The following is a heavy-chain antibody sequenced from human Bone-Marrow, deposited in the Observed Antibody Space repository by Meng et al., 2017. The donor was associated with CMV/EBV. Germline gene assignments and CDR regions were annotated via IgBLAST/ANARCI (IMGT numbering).Heavy chain of an antibody. CDR1: GFTFSSYS. CDR3: ARDRTPRTAYCSSTSCYYRYYYGMDV. V-gene: IGHV3-21*01. D-gene: IGHD2-2*01. Sequence: GGSLRLSCAASGFTFSSYSMNWVRQAPGKGLEWVSSISSSSSYIYYADSVKGRFTISRDNAKNSLYLQMNSLRAEDTAVYYCARDRTPRTAYCSSTSCYYRYYYGMDVCGQGTTVTFSS. J-gene: IGHJ6*02. CDR2: ISSSSSYI.